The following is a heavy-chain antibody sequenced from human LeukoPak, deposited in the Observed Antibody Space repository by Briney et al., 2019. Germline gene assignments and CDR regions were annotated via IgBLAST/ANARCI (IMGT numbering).Heavy chain of an antibody. D-gene: IGHD3-22*01. J-gene: IGHJ4*02. CDR2: IYSGGST. CDR3: ARDLNYDSAY. V-gene: IGHV3-53*01. Sequence: GGSLRLSCAASGFTVSSNYMSWVRQAPGKGLKWVSVIYSGGSTYYADSVKGRFTISRDNSKNTVYLQMNSLRAEDTAVYYCARDLNYDSAYWGQGTLVTVSS. CDR1: GFTVSSNY.